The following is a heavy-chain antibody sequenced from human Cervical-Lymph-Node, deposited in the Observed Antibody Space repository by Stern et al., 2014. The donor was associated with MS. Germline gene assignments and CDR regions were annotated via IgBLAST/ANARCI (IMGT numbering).Heavy chain of an antibody. Sequence: EAQLVESGGGLVQPGGSLRLSCAASGFTFDSHSMNWVRQAPGKGLEWGSYITRSSATTHYADSVKGRFTISRDNARNSLFLQMNSLRAEDTAVYYCARGLTIFGVATLLDVWGQGTTVTVSS. CDR1: GFTFDSHS. D-gene: IGHD3-3*01. CDR3: ARGLTIFGVATLLDV. V-gene: IGHV3-48*04. CDR2: ITRSSATT. J-gene: IGHJ6*02.